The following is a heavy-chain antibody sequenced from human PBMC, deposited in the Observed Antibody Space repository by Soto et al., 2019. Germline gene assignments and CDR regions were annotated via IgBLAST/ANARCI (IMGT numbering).Heavy chain of an antibody. D-gene: IGHD4-17*01. CDR1: GYTFTSYY. CDR3: ARDPSRGGNYGDYVGYFDY. V-gene: IGHV1-46*01. J-gene: IGHJ4*02. Sequence: QVQLVQSGAEVKKPGASVKVSCKASGYTFTSYYMRWVRQAPGQGLEWMGIINPSGGSTSYAQKFQGRVTMTRDTSTSTVYMELSSLRSEDTAVYYCARDPSRGGNYGDYVGYFDYWGQGTLVTVSS. CDR2: INPSGGST.